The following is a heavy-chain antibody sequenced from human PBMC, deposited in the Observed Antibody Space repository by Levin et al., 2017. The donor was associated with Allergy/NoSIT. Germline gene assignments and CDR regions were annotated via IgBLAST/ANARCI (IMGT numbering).Heavy chain of an antibody. Sequence: ASVKVSCKVSGYTLTELSMHWVRQAPGKGLEWMGGFDPEDGETIYAQKFQGRVTMTEDTSTDTAYMELSSLRSEDTAVYYCATDSVSESIAARPPAVLDYYGMDVWGQGTTVTVSS. CDR1: GYTLTELS. J-gene: IGHJ6*02. CDR3: ATDSVSESIAARPPAVLDYYGMDV. D-gene: IGHD6-6*01. V-gene: IGHV1-24*01. CDR2: FDPEDGET.